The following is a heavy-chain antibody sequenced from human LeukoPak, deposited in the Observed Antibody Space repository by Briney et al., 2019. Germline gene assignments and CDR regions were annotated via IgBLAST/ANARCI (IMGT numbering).Heavy chain of an antibody. CDR2: INPNTGDI. CDR3: VSGSYGVSANGMDV. CDR1: GYTFTGYY. V-gene: IGHV1-2*02. J-gene: IGHJ6*02. D-gene: IGHD1-1*01. Sequence: ASVKVSCKASGYTFTGYYMNWVRQAPGQGLEWMGWINPNTGDINYAQKFQGRVTMTRDTSIGTAYMELTILRSNDTAVYYCVSGSYGVSANGMDVWGQGTMVTVSS.